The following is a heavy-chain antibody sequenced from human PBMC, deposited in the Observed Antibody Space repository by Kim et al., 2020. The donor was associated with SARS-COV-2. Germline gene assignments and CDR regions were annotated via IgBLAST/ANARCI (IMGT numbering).Heavy chain of an antibody. D-gene: IGHD6-19*01. Sequence: AAVEGRSTISSDHSKNTLYLQMNSLRAEDTAVYYCAKMAEGLICMDVWGQGTTVTVSS. V-gene: IGHV3-23*01. CDR3: AKMAEGLICMDV. J-gene: IGHJ6*02.